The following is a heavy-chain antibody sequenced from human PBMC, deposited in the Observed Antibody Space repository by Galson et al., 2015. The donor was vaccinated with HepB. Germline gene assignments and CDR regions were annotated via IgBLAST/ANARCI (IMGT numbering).Heavy chain of an antibody. Sequence: SLRLSCAASGFTFSNYGMHWVRQAPGKGLEWVALIWYDGNNKYYADSVKGRFTISRDNSKNTLYLQMSSLRAEDTAVYYCARDRDTSGWLGWFDPWGQGTLVTVSS. V-gene: IGHV3-33*01. CDR3: ARDRDTSGWLGWFDP. D-gene: IGHD6-19*01. CDR2: IWYDGNNK. J-gene: IGHJ5*02. CDR1: GFTFSNYG.